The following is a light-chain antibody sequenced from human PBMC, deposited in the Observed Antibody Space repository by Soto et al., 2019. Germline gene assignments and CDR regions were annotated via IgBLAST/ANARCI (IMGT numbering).Light chain of an antibody. Sequence: IVLTQSQSALSVSPGESATLWCRPSQRVSSKLGWNQQKPGQAPRLLIYGATTRATGIPARCRGSRSGTEFTLTISSLQSEDFADYYCQQYNNWSPITSGQATRLEIK. J-gene: IGKJ5*01. CDR3: QQYNNWSPIT. CDR2: GAT. V-gene: IGKV3-15*01. CDR1: QRVSSK.